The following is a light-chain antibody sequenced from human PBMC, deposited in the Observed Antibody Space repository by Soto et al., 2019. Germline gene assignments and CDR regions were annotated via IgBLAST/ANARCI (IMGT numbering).Light chain of an antibody. CDR1: QSVSTN. CDR2: FAS. Sequence: EVVMSKSPATLSVTPGERAALSCRASQSVSTNLAWYQQKPGQPPRLLIYFASTRATAVPARFTAGGSGTEFTLTISSLQSDDLAVYYCQQYDKWPRTSGQGSMVDVK. V-gene: IGKV3-15*01. J-gene: IGKJ1*01. CDR3: QQYDKWPRT.